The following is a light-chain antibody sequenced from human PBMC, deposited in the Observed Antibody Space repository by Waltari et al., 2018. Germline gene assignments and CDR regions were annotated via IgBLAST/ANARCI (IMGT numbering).Light chain of an antibody. V-gene: IGKV3-20*01. J-gene: IGKJ2*01. CDR1: QSVSSTY. CDR3: QQYGSSPET. CDR2: GAS. Sequence: IVLTQSTGSLSLSQGERATLACRASQSVSSTYLAWYQQKPGQAPRLLIYGASSRATGIPDRFSGSGSGTDFTLTISRLEPEDFAVYYCQQYGSSPETFGQGTKLEIK.